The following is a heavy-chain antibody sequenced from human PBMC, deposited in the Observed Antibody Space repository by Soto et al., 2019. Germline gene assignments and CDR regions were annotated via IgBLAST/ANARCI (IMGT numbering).Heavy chain of an antibody. J-gene: IGHJ4*02. D-gene: IGHD2-2*01. Sequence: ASVKVSCKVSGYTLTELSMHWVRQAPGKGLEWMGGFDPEDGETIYAQKFQGRVTMTEDTSTDTAYMELSSLRSEDTAVYYCATRIVLVPAAMVYFDYWGQGTLVTVPQ. CDR3: ATRIVLVPAAMVYFDY. CDR2: FDPEDGET. V-gene: IGHV1-24*01. CDR1: GYTLTELS.